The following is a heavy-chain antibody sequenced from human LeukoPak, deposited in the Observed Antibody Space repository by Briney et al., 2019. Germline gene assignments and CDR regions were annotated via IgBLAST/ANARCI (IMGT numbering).Heavy chain of an antibody. CDR1: GFTFSSYW. J-gene: IGHJ4*02. Sequence: PSGGSLRLSCAASGFTFSSYWMSWVRQAPGKGLEWVANIKQDGSEKYYVDSVKGRFTISRDNAKNSLYLQMNSLRAEDTAVYYCARDYGYVVATKSGLDYWGQGTLVTVSS. V-gene: IGHV3-7*01. D-gene: IGHD5-12*01. CDR2: IKQDGSEK. CDR3: ARDYGYVVATKSGLDY.